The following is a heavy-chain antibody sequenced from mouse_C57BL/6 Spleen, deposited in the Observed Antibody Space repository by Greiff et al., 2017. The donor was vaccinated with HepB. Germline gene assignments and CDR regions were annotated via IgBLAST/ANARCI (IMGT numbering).Heavy chain of an antibody. CDR3: TTMGAAY. Sequence: EVQLQQSGAELVRPGASVKLSCTASGFTITDDYMHWVKQRPEQGLEWIGWIDPENGDTAYASKFQGTATLTADTSSNTAYLQLSSLTSEDTAVYSCTTMGAAYWGQGTTLTVSS. J-gene: IGHJ2*01. CDR2: IDPENGDT. V-gene: IGHV14-4*01. CDR1: GFTITDDY.